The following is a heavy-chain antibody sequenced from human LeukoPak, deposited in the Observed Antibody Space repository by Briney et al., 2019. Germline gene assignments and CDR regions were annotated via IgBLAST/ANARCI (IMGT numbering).Heavy chain of an antibody. J-gene: IGHJ6*04. CDR2: IKQDGSEK. D-gene: IGHD3-10*01. Sequence: RGSLRLSCAASGFTFSSYWMSWVRQAPGKGLEWVVNIKQDGSEKYYVDSVKGRFTISRDNAKNSLYLQMNSLRAEDTAVYYCARESVTMVRGVIYYGMDVWGKGTTVTVSS. CDR1: GFTFSSYW. V-gene: IGHV3-7*03. CDR3: ARESVTMVRGVIYYGMDV.